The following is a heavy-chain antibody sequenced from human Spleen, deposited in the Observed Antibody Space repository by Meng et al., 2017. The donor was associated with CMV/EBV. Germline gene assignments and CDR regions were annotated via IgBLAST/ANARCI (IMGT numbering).Heavy chain of an antibody. CDR3: ARGRGYCSSTSCENNAFDN. CDR1: GGSFSGYY. Sequence: GSLRLSCAVYGGSFSGYYWSWIRQPPGKGLEWIGEINHSGSTNYNLSLKSRVTISVDTSKNQFSLKLSSVTAADTAVYYCARGRGYCSSTSCENNAFDNWGQGTMVTVSS. CDR2: INHSGST. J-gene: IGHJ3*02. D-gene: IGHD2-2*03. V-gene: IGHV4-34*01.